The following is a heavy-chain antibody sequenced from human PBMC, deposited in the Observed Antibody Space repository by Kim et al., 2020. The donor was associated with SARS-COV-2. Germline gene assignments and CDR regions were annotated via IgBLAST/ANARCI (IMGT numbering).Heavy chain of an antibody. CDR2: INHSGST. J-gene: IGHJ3*02. D-gene: IGHD4-17*01. CDR1: GGSFSGYY. CDR3: ARDAGRTTVTLDAFDI. Sequence: SETLSLTCAVYGGSFSGYYWSWIRQPPGKGLEWIGEINHSGSTNYNPSLKSRVTISVDTSKNQFSLKLSSVTAADTAVYYCARDAGRTTVTLDAFDIWGQGTMVTVSS. V-gene: IGHV4-34*01.